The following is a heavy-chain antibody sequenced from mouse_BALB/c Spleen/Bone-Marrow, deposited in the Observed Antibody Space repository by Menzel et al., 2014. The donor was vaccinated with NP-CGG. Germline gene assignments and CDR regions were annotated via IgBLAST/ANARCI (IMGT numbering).Heavy chain of an antibody. Sequence: EVKGVESGGGLVQPKGSLKLSCAASGFTFKTYAMNWVRQAPGKGLEWVARIRSKSNNYATYYVDSDKYRITISRDYSQNIINLQMNNLKKENTAMYYCVKRESNNYATFAYWGQGTFLTVST. CDR1: GFTFKTYA. J-gene: IGHJ3*01. CDR3: VKRESNNYATFAY. CDR2: IRSKSNNYAT. D-gene: IGHD1-3*01. V-gene: IGHV10-1*02.